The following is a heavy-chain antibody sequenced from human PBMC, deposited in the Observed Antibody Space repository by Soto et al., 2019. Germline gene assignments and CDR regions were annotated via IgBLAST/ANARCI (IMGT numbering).Heavy chain of an antibody. J-gene: IGHJ4*02. V-gene: IGHV3-48*02. Sequence: EVQLVESGGGLVQPGGSLRLSCAVSGLTFKTYSMNWVRQAPGKGLEWISFVTSSGSTMYYADSVKGRFAISRDNAKTSLYLQMNSLSEEDTAVYFCARDTYTPGYINWGQGTLVTVSS. CDR1: GLTFKTYS. CDR2: VTSSGSTM. D-gene: IGHD2-2*02. CDR3: ARDTYTPGYIN.